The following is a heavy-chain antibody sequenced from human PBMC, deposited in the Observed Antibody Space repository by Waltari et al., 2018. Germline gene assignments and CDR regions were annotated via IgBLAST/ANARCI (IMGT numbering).Heavy chain of an antibody. CDR2: MNPNSGDT. CDR3: ARAVGGAARGYFGFDD. V-gene: IGHV1-8*02. Sequence: QVQLVQSGAEVKKPGASVKVSCKASGYSFTSFDTHWVRQAAGQGLEWMGWMNPNSGDTDNAQKFQGRITMTSNTSISTAYMELTSLRFDDTAVYYCARAVGGAARGYFGFDDWGQGTTVTVS. D-gene: IGHD1-26*01. CDR1: GYSFTSFD. J-gene: IGHJ6*02.